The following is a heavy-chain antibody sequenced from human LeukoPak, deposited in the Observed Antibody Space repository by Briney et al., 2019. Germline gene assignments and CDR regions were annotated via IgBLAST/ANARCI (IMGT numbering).Heavy chain of an antibody. CDR1: GYSISSGYY. CDR2: IYHSGST. J-gene: IGHJ4*02. V-gene: IGHV4-38-2*02. D-gene: IGHD2-2*01. Sequence: SETLSLTCAVSGYSISSGYYWGWIRQPPGKGLEWIGCIYHSGSTYYNPSLKSRVTISVDTSKNQFSLKLSSVTAADTAVYYCARDQLLSYYFDYWGQGTLVTVSS. CDR3: ARDQLLSYYFDY.